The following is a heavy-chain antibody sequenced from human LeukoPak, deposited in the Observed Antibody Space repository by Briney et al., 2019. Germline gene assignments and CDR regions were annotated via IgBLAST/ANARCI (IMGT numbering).Heavy chain of an antibody. CDR3: ARGSGSFSGGFDY. Sequence: PGRSLRLSCAASGFTFSSYGMHWVRQTPGKGLEWVAIIWSDGSNKYCADSVKGRFTISRDNSKNTLYLQMNSLRAEDTAVYYCARGSGSFSGGFDYWGQGTLVTVSS. D-gene: IGHD1-26*01. V-gene: IGHV3-33*01. J-gene: IGHJ4*02. CDR1: GFTFSSYG. CDR2: IWSDGSNK.